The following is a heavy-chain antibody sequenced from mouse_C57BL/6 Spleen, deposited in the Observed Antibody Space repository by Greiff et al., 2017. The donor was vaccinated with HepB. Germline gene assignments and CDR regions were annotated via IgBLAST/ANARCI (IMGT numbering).Heavy chain of an antibody. CDR1: GYTFTSYT. J-gene: IGHJ2*01. CDR3: ARSGEGYYFDY. V-gene: IGHV1-4*01. D-gene: IGHD3-1*01. CDR2: INPSSGYT. Sequence: QVQLKESGAELARPGASVKMSCKASGYTFTSYTMHWVKQRPGQGLEWIGYINPSSGYTKYNQKFKDKAPLTADKSSSTAYMQLSSLTSEDSAVYYWARSGEGYYFDYWGQGTTLTVSS.